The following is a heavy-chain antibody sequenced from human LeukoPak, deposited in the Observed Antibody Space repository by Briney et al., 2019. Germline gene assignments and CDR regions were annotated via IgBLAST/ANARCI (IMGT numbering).Heavy chain of an antibody. Sequence: GGSLRLSCAASGFTFSSYGMSWVRQAPGKGLEWVSAISGSGSSTYYAASVKGRFTISRDNSKNTLYLQMNSLRAEDTAVYYCARERPDSRNLDSWGRGALVTVSS. CDR1: GFTFSSYG. V-gene: IGHV3-23*01. J-gene: IGHJ4*02. CDR3: ARERPDSRNLDS. CDR2: ISGSGSST. D-gene: IGHD1-14*01.